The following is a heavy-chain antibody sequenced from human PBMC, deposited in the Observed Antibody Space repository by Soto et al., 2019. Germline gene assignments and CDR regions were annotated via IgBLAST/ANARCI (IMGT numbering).Heavy chain of an antibody. J-gene: IGHJ5*02. V-gene: IGHV4-59*08. CDR2: IYYSGST. CDR1: GGSISSYY. Sequence: SETLSLTCTVSGGSISSYYWSWIRQPPGKGLEWIGYIYYSGSTNYNPSLKSRVTISVDTSKNQFSLKLSSVTAADTAVYYCARQGGVYNWNDVWFDPWGQGTLVTVSS. D-gene: IGHD1-1*01. CDR3: ARQGGVYNWNDVWFDP.